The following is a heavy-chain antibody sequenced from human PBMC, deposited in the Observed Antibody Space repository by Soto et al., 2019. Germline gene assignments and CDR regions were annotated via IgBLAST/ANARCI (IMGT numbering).Heavy chain of an antibody. CDR3: PHRLGHPDMLAY. D-gene: IGHD2-2*01. V-gene: IGHV2-5*02. CDR1: GFSLSTSGVS. Sequence: QITLKESGPTLVKPTQTLTLTCTFSGFSLSTSGVSVGWIRQPPGKALEWLALIYWDDDKRYSPALKSRPTINKDTSKNQVVLTVTNRDPVDTATYYCPHRLGHPDMLAYWGQGTLVTVSS. J-gene: IGHJ4*02. CDR2: IYWDDDK.